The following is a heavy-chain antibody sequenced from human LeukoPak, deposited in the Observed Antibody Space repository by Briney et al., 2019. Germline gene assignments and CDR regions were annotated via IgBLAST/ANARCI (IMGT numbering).Heavy chain of an antibody. D-gene: IGHD6-6*01. V-gene: IGHV3-21*04. CDR2: ITSSSYT. CDR1: GFTFNAVA. J-gene: IGHJ4*02. CDR3: ARGSGGETTSIAGRQKRYFDY. Sequence: SVGCLRLSPAASGFTFNAVAMSWVRQAPSQGLEWVSSITSSSYTYYAESMRGRFTISRDNANNTLSLQMNSLRAEDTAVYYCARGSGGETTSIAGRQKRYFDYWGQGTLVTVSS.